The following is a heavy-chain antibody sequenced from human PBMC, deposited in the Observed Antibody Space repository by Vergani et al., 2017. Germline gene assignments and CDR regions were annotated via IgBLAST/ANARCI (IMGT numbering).Heavy chain of an antibody. J-gene: IGHJ3*02. CDR3: ARNGHYYYDSSGYYSGAFDI. CDR2: INHSGST. Sequence: QVQLQQWGAGLLKPSETLSLTCAVYGWSFSGYYWSWIRQPPGKGLEWIGEINHSGSTNYNPSLKSRVTISVDTSKNQFSLKLSSVTAVDTAVYYCARNGHYYYDSSGYYSGAFDIWGQGTMVTVSS. CDR1: GWSFSGYY. D-gene: IGHD3-22*01. V-gene: IGHV4-34*01.